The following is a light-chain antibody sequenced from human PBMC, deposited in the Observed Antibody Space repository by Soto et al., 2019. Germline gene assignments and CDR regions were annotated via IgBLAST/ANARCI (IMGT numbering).Light chain of an antibody. CDR3: QQYGSSPST. CDR1: QSVSSSY. Sequence: EIVLTQSPGTLSLSPGERAPLSCRASQSVSSSYLAWYQQKPGQAPRLLIYGASSRATGIPDRFSGSGSGTDFTLTISRREPEDFAVYYCQQYGSSPSTFGQGTKLEIK. J-gene: IGKJ2*01. V-gene: IGKV3-20*01. CDR2: GAS.